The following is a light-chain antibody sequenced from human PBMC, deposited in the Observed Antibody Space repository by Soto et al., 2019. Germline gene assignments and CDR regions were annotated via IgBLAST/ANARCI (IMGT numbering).Light chain of an antibody. CDR3: QQSYSTPLT. CDR2: AAS. J-gene: IGKJ4*01. Sequence: DIQMPQSPSSLSPSGGRGVTVTCRASQSISSYLKWYQQKPGKAPKLLIYAASSLQSGVPSRFSGSGSGTDFTLTISSLQPEEFATYYCQQSYSTPLTFGGGTKVDI. CDR1: QSISSY. V-gene: IGKV1-39*01.